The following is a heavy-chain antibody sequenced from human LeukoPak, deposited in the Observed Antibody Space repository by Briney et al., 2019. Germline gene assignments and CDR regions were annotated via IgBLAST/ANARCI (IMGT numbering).Heavy chain of an antibody. J-gene: IGHJ6*03. CDR2: ISAYNGNT. Sequence: ASVKVSCKASGYTFTSYGISWVRQAPGQGLEWMGWISAYNGNTNYAQKLQGRVTMTTDTSTSTAYMELRSLRSDDTAVYYCARELGTVTPYYYYMDVWGKGTTVTVSS. CDR3: ARELGTVTPYYYYMDV. CDR1: GYTFTSYG. D-gene: IGHD4-11*01. V-gene: IGHV1-18*01.